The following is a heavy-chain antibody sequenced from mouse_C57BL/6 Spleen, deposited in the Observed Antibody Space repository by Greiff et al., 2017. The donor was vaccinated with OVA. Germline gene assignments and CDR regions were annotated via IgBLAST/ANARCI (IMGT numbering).Heavy chain of an antibody. V-gene: IGHV14-2*01. J-gene: IGHJ4*01. CDR1: GFNIKDYY. D-gene: IGHD1-1*01. CDR3: ARYYGSSENYYAMDY. Sequence: EVQLQESGAELVKPGASVKLSCTASGFNIKDYYMHWVKQRTEQGLEWIGRIDPEDGETKYAPKFQGKASITADTSSNTAYLQLSSLTSEDTAVYYCARYYGSSENYYAMDYWGQGTSVTVSS. CDR2: IDPEDGET.